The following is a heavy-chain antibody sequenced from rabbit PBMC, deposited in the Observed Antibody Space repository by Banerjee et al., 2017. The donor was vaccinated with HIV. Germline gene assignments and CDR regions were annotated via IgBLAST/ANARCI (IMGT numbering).Heavy chain of an antibody. Sequence: QEQLVESGGGLVQPGGSLTLSCKASGFSLSNYWMGWVRQAPGKGLEWIACIYAGSSGITYYASWAKGRFTISKTSTTVTLQMTSLTAADTATYFCARDAGSSFWRSSYYFNLWGQGTLVTVS. CDR2: IYAGSSGIT. CDR3: ARDAGSSFWRSSYYFNL. CDR1: GFSLSNYW. J-gene: IGHJ4*01. D-gene: IGHD8-1*01. V-gene: IGHV1S45*01.